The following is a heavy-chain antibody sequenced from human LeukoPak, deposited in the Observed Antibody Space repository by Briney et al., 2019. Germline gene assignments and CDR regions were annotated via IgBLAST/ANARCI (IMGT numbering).Heavy chain of an antibody. CDR3: ARADRLAKYSSSWYALGY. J-gene: IGHJ4*02. CDR2: INPSGGST. Sequence: ASVKVSCKASGYTFTSYYMHWVRQAPGQGLEWMGIINPSGGSTSYAQKFQGRVTMTRDTSTSTVYMEPSSLRSEDTAVYYCARADRLAKYSSSWYALGYWGQGTLVTVSS. V-gene: IGHV1-46*01. CDR1: GYTFTSYY. D-gene: IGHD6-13*01.